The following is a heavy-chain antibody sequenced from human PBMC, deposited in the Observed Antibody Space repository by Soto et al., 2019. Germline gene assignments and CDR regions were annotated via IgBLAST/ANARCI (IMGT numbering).Heavy chain of an antibody. CDR1: GYTFTSYY. CDR3: GRDPEDTAMSPDDAFDI. Sequence: ASVKVSCKASGYTFTSYYMHWVRQAPGQGLEWMGIINPSGGSTSYAQKFQGRVTMTRDTSTSTVYMELSSLRSEDTAVYYFGRDPEDTAMSPDDAFDIWGQGTMVTVSS. V-gene: IGHV1-46*01. D-gene: IGHD5-18*01. J-gene: IGHJ3*02. CDR2: INPSGGST.